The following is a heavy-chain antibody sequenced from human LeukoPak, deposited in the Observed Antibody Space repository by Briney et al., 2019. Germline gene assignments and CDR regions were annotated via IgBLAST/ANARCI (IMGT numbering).Heavy chain of an antibody. Sequence: PGGSLRLSCAASGFTVSSNYMSWVRQAPGKGLEWVSVIYSGGSTYYADSVKGRFTISRDNSKNTLYLQMNSLRAEDTAVYYCARVSGFWSGYQYYFDCWGQGTLVTVSS. CDR3: ARVSGFWSGYQYYFDC. J-gene: IGHJ4*02. CDR2: IYSGGST. D-gene: IGHD3-3*01. V-gene: IGHV3-66*01. CDR1: GFTVSSNY.